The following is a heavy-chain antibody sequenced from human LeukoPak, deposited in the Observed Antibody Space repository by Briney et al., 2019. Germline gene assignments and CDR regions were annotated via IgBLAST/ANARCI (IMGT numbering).Heavy chain of an antibody. D-gene: IGHD2-2*01. Sequence: GRSLRLSCAASGFTLSSYAINWARQAPGKWLELVSGTGGTGVSTFYADSVKGRFPVSRDNSKNTLSVQMNSLRAEDTAVYYCAKDPGVVPAHYFDYWGQGTLVTVSS. J-gene: IGHJ4*02. V-gene: IGHV3-23*01. CDR2: TGGTGVST. CDR1: GFTLSSYA. CDR3: AKDPGVVPAHYFDY.